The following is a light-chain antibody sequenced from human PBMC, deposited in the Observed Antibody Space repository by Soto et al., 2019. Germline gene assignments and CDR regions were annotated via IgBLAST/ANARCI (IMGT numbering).Light chain of an antibody. CDR3: QQYNLYWT. Sequence: DIQMTQSPSALSASIGDRVTITCRASQSINNWLAWYQQKPGKAPKLLIYDASSLERGVPSRFSGSGSGTEFTLTISSLQPDDRATYYCQQYNLYWTFGQGTKVEIK. CDR2: DAS. J-gene: IGKJ1*01. V-gene: IGKV1-5*01. CDR1: QSINNW.